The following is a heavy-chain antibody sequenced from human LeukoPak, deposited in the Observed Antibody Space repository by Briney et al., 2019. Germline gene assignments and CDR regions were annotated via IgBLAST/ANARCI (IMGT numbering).Heavy chain of an antibody. Sequence: GGSLRLSCAASGFTFSSYSMNWVRQAPGKGLEWVANIKEDGSEQYYADSLKGRFTISRDNVKSSLYLHINSLRAEDTAVYYCARDSFETDIDYWGQGTLVTVSS. CDR2: IKEDGSEQ. V-gene: IGHV3-7*01. D-gene: IGHD1-14*01. J-gene: IGHJ4*02. CDR3: ARDSFETDIDY. CDR1: GFTFSSYS.